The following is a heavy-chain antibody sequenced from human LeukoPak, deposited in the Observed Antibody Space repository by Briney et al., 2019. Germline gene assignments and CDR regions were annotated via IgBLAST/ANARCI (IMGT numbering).Heavy chain of an antibody. D-gene: IGHD1-26*01. CDR2: IYYSGST. V-gene: IGHV4-39*07. CDR3: ATMGPEAYFDY. Sequence: SETLSLTCTVSGGSISSSSYYWGWIRQPPGKGLEWIGSIYYSGSTYYNPSLKSRVTISVDTSKNQFSLKLSSVTAADTAVYYCATMGPEAYFDYWGQGTLVTVSS. J-gene: IGHJ4*02. CDR1: GGSISSSSYY.